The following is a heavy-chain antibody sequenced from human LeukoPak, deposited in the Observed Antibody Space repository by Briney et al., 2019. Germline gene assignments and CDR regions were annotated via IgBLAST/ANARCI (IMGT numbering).Heavy chain of an antibody. CDR3: TTERITIFGVVIMRYFDY. J-gene: IGHJ4*02. D-gene: IGHD3-3*01. CDR2: NKSKTDGGTT. Sequence: GGSLRLSCSASRFTFSSYAMSWVRQAPGKGLEWVGRNKSKTDGGTTDYAAPVKGRFTISRDDSKNTLYLQMNSLKTEDTAVYYCTTERITIFGVVIMRYFDYWGQGTLVTVSS. CDR1: RFTFSSYA. V-gene: IGHV3-15*01.